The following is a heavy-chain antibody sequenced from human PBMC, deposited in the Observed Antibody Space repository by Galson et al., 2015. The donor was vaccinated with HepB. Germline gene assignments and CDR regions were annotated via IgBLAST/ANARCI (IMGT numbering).Heavy chain of an antibody. Sequence: SVKVSCKASGYSFANYGISWVRQAPGQGLEWMGGIIPIFGTPNYAQKFQGRVTINADKSTSTAYMELSSLTSEDTAVYYCARGVAAFQYDYGMDVWGQGTTVTVS. CDR3: ARGVAAFQYDYGMDV. CDR2: IIPIFGTP. D-gene: IGHD6-19*01. V-gene: IGHV1-69*06. J-gene: IGHJ6*02. CDR1: GYSFANYG.